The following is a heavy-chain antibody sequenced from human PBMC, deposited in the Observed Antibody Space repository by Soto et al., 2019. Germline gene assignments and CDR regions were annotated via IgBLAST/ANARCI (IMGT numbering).Heavy chain of an antibody. CDR2: IIPILGIA. J-gene: IGHJ4*02. V-gene: IGHV1-69*02. CDR1: GGTFSSYT. Sequence: QVQLVQSGAEVKKPGSSVKVSCKASGGTFSSYTISWVRQAPGQGLEWMGRIIPILGIANYAQKFQGRVTITADKSTSTAYMELSSLRSEDTAVYYCGSQDCSGGSCYSAEDYWGQGTLVTVSS. D-gene: IGHD2-15*01. CDR3: GSQDCSGGSCYSAEDY.